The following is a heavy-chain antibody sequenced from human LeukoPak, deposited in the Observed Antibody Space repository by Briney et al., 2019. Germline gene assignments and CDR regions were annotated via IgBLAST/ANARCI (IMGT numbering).Heavy chain of an antibody. CDR3: VKDLSVWYSFDY. J-gene: IGHJ4*02. D-gene: IGHD6-19*01. Sequence: PGGSLRLSCSASGFTFSSCAMHWVRQAPGMGLEYVSGINDHGDTTHYGDSVRGRVTISRDDSKNTVHLQMSSLRAEDTAVYYCVKDLSVWYSFDYLGQGTLASLSS. CDR2: INDHGDTT. V-gene: IGHV3-64D*09. CDR1: GFTFSSCA.